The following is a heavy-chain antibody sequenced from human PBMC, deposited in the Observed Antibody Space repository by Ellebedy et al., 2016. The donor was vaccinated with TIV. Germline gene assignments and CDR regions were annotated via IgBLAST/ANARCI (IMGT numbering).Heavy chain of an antibody. V-gene: IGHV3-13*01. CDR1: GFTFSSYD. Sequence: PGGSLRLSCVGSGFTFSSYDMHWVRQPTGKGLEWVSTIGAAGETFYPDSVKGRFTISRENAKDSLFLQMNSLSAEDTALYYCVRRPRGWSHGFDIWGQGTMVTASS. D-gene: IGHD6-19*01. CDR3: VRRPRGWSHGFDI. CDR2: IGAAGET. J-gene: IGHJ3*02.